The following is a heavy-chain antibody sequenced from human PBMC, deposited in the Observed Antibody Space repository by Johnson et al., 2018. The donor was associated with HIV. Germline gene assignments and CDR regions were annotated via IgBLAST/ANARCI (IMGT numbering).Heavy chain of an antibody. CDR2: ISWNSGSI. D-gene: IGHD2-8*01. Sequence: VQLVESGGGVVRPGGSLRLSCAASGFTFDDYAMHWVRQAPGKGLEWVSGISWNSGSIGYADSVKGRFTISRDNAKNSLYLQMNSLRAEDTAVYYCARLGLTDAFDIWGQGTMVTVSS. V-gene: IGHV3-9*01. CDR1: GFTFDDYA. CDR3: ARLGLTDAFDI. J-gene: IGHJ3*02.